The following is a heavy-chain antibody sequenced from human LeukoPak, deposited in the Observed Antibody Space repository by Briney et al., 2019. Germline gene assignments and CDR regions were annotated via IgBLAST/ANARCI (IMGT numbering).Heavy chain of an antibody. CDR2: INPNSGGT. V-gene: IGHV1-2*04. D-gene: IGHD2-21*02. CDR1: GYTFTGYY. J-gene: IGHJ3*02. Sequence: ASVKVSCKASGYTFTGYYMHWVRQAPGQGLEWMGWINPNSGGTNYAQKFQGWVTMTRDTSISTAYMELSRLRSDDTAVYYCARAKEGYCGGDCPSAFDIWGQGTMVTVSS. CDR3: ARAKEGYCGGDCPSAFDI.